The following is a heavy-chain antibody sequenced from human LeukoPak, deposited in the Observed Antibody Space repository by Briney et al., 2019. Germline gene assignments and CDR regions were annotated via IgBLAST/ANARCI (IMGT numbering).Heavy chain of an antibody. J-gene: IGHJ4*02. CDR2: ISSSGSTI. Sequence: GGSLRLSCAVSGFTFSSYEMNWVRQAPGKGLEWVSYISSSGSTIYYADSVKGRFTISRDNSKNTLYLQMNSLRAEDTAVYYCARDALRYFDWMGFDYWGQGTLVTVSS. CDR1: GFTFSSYE. D-gene: IGHD3-9*01. V-gene: IGHV3-48*03. CDR3: ARDALRYFDWMGFDY.